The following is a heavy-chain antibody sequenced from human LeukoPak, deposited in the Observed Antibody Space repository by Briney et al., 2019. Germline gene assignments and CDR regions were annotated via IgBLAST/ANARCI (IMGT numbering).Heavy chain of an antibody. V-gene: IGHV5-51*01. CDR1: GYSFTTYW. D-gene: IGHD2-2*01. CDR2: IYPGDSDT. CDR3: ARHSDIVAVPAATLDY. Sequence: GESLKISCKGSGYSFTTYWIVWVRQMPGKSLEWMGIIYPGDSDTRYSPSFQGQVTISVDKSISTAYLQWSSLKASDTAIYYCARHSDIVAVPAATLDYWGQGTLVTVSS. J-gene: IGHJ4*02.